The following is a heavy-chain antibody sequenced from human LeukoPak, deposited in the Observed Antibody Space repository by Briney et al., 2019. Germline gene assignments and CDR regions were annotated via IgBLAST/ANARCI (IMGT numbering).Heavy chain of an antibody. CDR3: ARVGCSSTSCLGVFDY. CDR2: ISSSSSYI. J-gene: IGHJ4*02. CDR1: GFTFSSYS. Sequence: KSGGSLRLSCAASGFTFSSYSMTWVRQAPGKGLEWVSSISSSSSYIYYADSVKGRFTISRDNAKNSLYLQMNSLRAEDTAVYYCARVGCSSTSCLGVFDYWGQGTLVTVSS. V-gene: IGHV3-21*01. D-gene: IGHD2-2*01.